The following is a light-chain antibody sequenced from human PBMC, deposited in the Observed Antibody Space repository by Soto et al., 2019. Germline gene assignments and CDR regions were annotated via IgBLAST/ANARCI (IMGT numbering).Light chain of an antibody. CDR2: YND. V-gene: IGLV1-51*01. CDR1: SSNIGSDY. Sequence: QSVLTQPPSVSAAPGQKVTISCSGSSSNIGSDYVSWYQQVPGTAPKLLLYYNDKRPSGIPDRFSGSKSGTSATLGITGLQTGDAADYYCGTWDRRLNGGVFGGGTKLTVL. CDR3: GTWDRRLNGGV. J-gene: IGLJ3*02.